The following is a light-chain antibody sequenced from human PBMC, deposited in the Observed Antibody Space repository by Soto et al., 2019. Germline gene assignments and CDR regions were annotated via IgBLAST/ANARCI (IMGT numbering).Light chain of an antibody. V-gene: IGKV3-11*01. J-gene: IGKJ1*01. CDR3: QQRSNWPWT. CDR2: DAS. Sequence: EIVMTQSPATLSLSPGERATLSCRASQSVNIYLAWYQQKPGQAPRLLIYDASNRATGIPARFSGSGSGTEFTLTISSLEPEDFEVYYCQQRSNWPWTFGQGTKVDI. CDR1: QSVNIY.